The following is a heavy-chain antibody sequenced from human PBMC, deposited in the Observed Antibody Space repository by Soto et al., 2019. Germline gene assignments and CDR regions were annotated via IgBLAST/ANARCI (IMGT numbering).Heavy chain of an antibody. CDR3: ARYLYGIVDGAYSPDY. D-gene: IGHD3-9*01. CDR2: IYYSGST. Sequence: SETLCLTCTVSGVSISRGDYYWFWIRQPQGKGLEWIGYIYYSGSTYYNPSLKSRVTISVDTSKNQFSLKLSSVTAADTAVYYCARYLYGIVDGAYSPDYWAQGTLVIGSA. V-gene: IGHV4-30-4*01. J-gene: IGHJ4*02. CDR1: GVSISRGDYY.